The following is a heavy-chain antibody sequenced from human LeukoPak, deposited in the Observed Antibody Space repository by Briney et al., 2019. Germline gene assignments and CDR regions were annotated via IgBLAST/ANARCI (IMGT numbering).Heavy chain of an antibody. J-gene: IGHJ4*02. CDR2: ISSSSSYI. CDR3: ARPRGVRGVMLDFGY. CDR1: GFTFSSYS. V-gene: IGHV3-21*01. Sequence: PGGSLRLSCAASGFTFSSYSMNWVRQAPGKRLEWVSSISSSSSYIYYADSVKGRFTISRDNAKNSLYLQMNSLRAEDTAVYYCARPRGVRGVMLDFGYWGQGTLVTVSS. D-gene: IGHD3-10*01.